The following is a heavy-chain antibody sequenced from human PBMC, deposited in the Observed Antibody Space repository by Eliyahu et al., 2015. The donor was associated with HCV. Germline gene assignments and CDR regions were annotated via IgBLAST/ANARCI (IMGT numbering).Heavy chain of an antibody. CDR2: IIPILGIA. V-gene: IGHV1-69*04. D-gene: IGHD2-21*02. Sequence: EVKKPGSSVKVSCKASGGTFSSYAISWVRQAPGQGLEWMGRIIPILGIANYAQKFQGRVTITADKSTSTAYMELSSLRSEDTAVYYCATSPCGGDCLDYFDYWGQGTLVTVSS. J-gene: IGHJ4*02. CDR1: GGTFSSYA. CDR3: ATSPCGGDCLDYFDY.